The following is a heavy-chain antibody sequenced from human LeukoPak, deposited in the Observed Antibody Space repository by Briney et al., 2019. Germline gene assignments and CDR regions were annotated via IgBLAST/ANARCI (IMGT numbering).Heavy chain of an antibody. CDR2: IKQDGSER. CDR1: GFTFSDFW. V-gene: IGHV3-7*03. CDR3: VRDVGWYRFDY. Sequence: AGGSLRLSCAASGFTFSDFWMTWIRQPPGQGLEWVAHIKQDGSERKYVDSVKGRFTISRDNAKKSLYLQMNSLRAEDTAIYYSVRDVGWYRFDYWGQGALVTVSS. D-gene: IGHD6-19*01. J-gene: IGHJ4*02.